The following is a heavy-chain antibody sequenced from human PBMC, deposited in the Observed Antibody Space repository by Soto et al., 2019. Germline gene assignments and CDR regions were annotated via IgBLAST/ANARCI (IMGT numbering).Heavy chain of an antibody. CDR1: GFTVRSNY. CDR3: ARDQEPRQYGGNSISYDHGMNV. Sequence: RRLSCAASGFTVRSNYMSWVRQAAGKGLEWGSVIYSGGSTYYADSVKGRFTISRDNSKNTLYLQMNSLRAEDTAVYYCARDQEPRQYGGNSISYDHGMNVWGQGTTGT. J-gene: IGHJ6*02. CDR2: IYSGGST. V-gene: IGHV3-53*01. D-gene: IGHD2-21*02.